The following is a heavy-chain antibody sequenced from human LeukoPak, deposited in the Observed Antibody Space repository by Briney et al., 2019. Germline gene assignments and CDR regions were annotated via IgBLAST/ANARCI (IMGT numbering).Heavy chain of an antibody. V-gene: IGHV3-30*18. Sequence: GGSLRLSCAASGFTFSSYGMHWVRQAPGKGLEWVAVISYDGSNKYYADSVKGRFTISRDNSKNTPYLQMNSLRAEDTAVYYCAKAIAAADPGWEYYYYYYGMDVWGQGTTVTVSS. J-gene: IGHJ6*02. CDR3: AKAIAAADPGWEYYYYYYGMDV. CDR2: ISYDGSNK. CDR1: GFTFSSYG. D-gene: IGHD6-13*01.